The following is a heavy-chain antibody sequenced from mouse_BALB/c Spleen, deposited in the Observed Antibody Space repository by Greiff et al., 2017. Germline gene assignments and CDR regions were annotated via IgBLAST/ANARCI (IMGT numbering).Heavy chain of an antibody. CDR3: ARWRYGNYGDYFDY. CDR1: GYSITSDYA. V-gene: IGHV3-2*02. Sequence: EVKLMESGPGLVKPSQSLSLTCTVTGYSITSDYAWNWIRQFPGNKLEWMGYISYSGSTSYNPSLKSRISITRDTSKNQFFLQLNSGTTEDTATYYCARWRYGNYGDYFDYWGQGTTLTVSS. J-gene: IGHJ2*01. CDR2: ISYSGST. D-gene: IGHD2-10*02.